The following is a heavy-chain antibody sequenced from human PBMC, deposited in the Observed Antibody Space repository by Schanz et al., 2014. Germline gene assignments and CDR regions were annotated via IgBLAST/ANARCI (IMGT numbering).Heavy chain of an antibody. CDR1: GYTFTSYG. CDR2: ISAYTNNT. V-gene: IGHV1-18*01. Sequence: QVQLVQSGSELKKPGASVKVSCKASGYTFTSYGISWVRQAPGQGLEWMGWISAYTNNTNYAQKVQGRVTMTTDTSTSTAYMELRSLRSDDTAVYYCARVQDDILTGSEYYYGMDVWGQGTTVTVSS. J-gene: IGHJ6*02. D-gene: IGHD3-9*01. CDR3: ARVQDDILTGSEYYYGMDV.